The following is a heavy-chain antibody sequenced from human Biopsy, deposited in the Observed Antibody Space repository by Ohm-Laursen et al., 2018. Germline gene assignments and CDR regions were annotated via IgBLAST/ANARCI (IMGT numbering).Heavy chain of an antibody. CDR3: VKSAYSSGFWEASDY. V-gene: IGHV3-9*01. CDR1: GFRFDDYA. D-gene: IGHD6-19*01. J-gene: IGHJ4*02. CDR2: ISWSSGTI. Sequence: SSLRLSCSASGFRFDDYAMQWVRQAPGKGLAWVSGISWSSGTIGYADSVKGRFTVSRDNAKNSLFLQMNSLRVEDTALYYCVKSAYSSGFWEASDYWGQGTLVTVSS.